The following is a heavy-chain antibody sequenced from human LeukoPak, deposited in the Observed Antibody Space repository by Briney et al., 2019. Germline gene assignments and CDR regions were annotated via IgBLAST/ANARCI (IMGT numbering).Heavy chain of an antibody. CDR3: ARGYCSSTSCYVFWFDP. D-gene: IGHD2-2*01. V-gene: IGHV4-34*01. Sequence: SETLSLTCAVYGGSFSGYYWSWIRQPPGKGLEWIGEIDHSGSANYNPSLKSRVTISVDTSKNQFSLKLSSVTAADTAVYYCARGYCSSTSCYVFWFDPWGQGTLVTVSS. J-gene: IGHJ5*02. CDR2: IDHSGSA. CDR1: GGSFSGYY.